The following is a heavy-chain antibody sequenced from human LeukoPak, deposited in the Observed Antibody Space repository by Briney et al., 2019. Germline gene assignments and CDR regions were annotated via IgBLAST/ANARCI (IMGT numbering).Heavy chain of an antibody. Sequence: GGSLRLSCAASGFTFSSYSMNWVRQAPGKGLEWVSSITRSSTSAYYTDSVRGRFTISRDNAKNSLYLQMNSLRAEDTAVYYCARDNWNDAPGGFDPWGQGTLVTVSS. CDR1: GFTFSSYS. D-gene: IGHD1-20*01. J-gene: IGHJ5*02. CDR2: ITRSSTSA. CDR3: ARDNWNDAPGGFDP. V-gene: IGHV3-21*01.